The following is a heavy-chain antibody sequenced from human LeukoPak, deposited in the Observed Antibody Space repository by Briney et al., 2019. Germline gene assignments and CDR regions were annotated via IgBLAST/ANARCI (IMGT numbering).Heavy chain of an antibody. CDR3: ARSKYHLLY. CDR1: GGFISNYY. D-gene: IGHD2-2*01. V-gene: IGHV4-59*01. Sequence: TSETLSLTCTVSGGFISNYYWTWIRQPPGKGLEWIGYVYYSGSTNYNPSLKSRVTISVDTSKNQFSLKLSSVTAADTAVYYCARSKYHLLYWGQGTLVTVSS. CDR2: VYYSGST. J-gene: IGHJ4*02.